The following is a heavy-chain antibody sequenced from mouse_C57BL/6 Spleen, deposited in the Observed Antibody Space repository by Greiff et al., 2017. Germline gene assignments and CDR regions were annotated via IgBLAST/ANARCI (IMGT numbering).Heavy chain of an antibody. V-gene: IGHV1-53*01. CDR1: GYTFTSYS. Sequence: QVQLKQPGTELVKPGASVKMSCKASGYTFTSYSMHWVKQRPGQGLEWIGNINPSNGGTNYNQKFKSKATLTVDKSSSTAYMQLSSLTSEDSAVXYCASPYYYGSSDPFAYWGQGTLVTVSA. CDR2: INPSNGGT. D-gene: IGHD1-1*01. J-gene: IGHJ3*01. CDR3: ASPYYYGSSDPFAY.